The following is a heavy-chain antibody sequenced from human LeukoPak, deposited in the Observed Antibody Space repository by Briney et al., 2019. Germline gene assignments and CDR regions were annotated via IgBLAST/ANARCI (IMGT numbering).Heavy chain of an antibody. CDR2: FDPEDGET. J-gene: IGHJ3*02. Sequence: ASVKVSCKVSGYTLTELSMHWVRQAPGKGLEWMGGFDPEDGETIYAQKFQGRVTMTEDTSTDTAYMELSSLRSEDTAMYYCATGDYYGSGSFGAFDIWGQGTMVTVSS. CDR3: ATGDYYGSGSFGAFDI. D-gene: IGHD3-10*01. V-gene: IGHV1-24*01. CDR1: GYTLTELS.